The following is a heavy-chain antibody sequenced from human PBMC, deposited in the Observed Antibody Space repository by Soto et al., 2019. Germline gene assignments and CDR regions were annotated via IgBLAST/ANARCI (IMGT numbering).Heavy chain of an antibody. D-gene: IGHD3-22*01. Sequence: GGSLGLSCAASGFTFSSYEMNWVRQAPGKGLEWVSYISSSGSIIYYADSVKGRFTISRGNAKNSLYLQMNSLRAEDTAVYYCAREGGYYDSHDAFDIWGQGTMVTVSS. J-gene: IGHJ3*02. V-gene: IGHV3-48*03. CDR3: AREGGYYDSHDAFDI. CDR2: ISSSGSII. CDR1: GFTFSSYE.